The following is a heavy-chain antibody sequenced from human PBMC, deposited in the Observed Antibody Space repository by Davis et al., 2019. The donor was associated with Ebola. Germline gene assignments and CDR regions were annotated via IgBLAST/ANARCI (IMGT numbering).Heavy chain of an antibody. Sequence: GESLKISCAASGFTFRSYAMSWVRQAPGKGLEWVSAIRGSGGLTYYADSVKGRFTISRDNSKNTLYLQMNSLRAEDTAVFYCARVLYGDYTNWFDPWGQGTLVTVSS. CDR1: GFTFRSYA. CDR3: ARVLYGDYTNWFDP. J-gene: IGHJ5*02. CDR2: IRGSGGLT. D-gene: IGHD4-17*01. V-gene: IGHV3-23*01.